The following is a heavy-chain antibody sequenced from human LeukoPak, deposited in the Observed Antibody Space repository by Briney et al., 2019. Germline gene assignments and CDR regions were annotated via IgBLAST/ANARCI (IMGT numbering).Heavy chain of an antibody. V-gene: IGHV3-30-3*02. J-gene: IGHJ5*02. D-gene: IGHD6-19*01. CDR1: GFTFSSYA. CDR2: ISYDGSNK. Sequence: GGSLRLSCAASGFTFSSYAMHWVRQAPGKGLEWVAVISYDGSNKYYADSVKGRFTISRDNSKNTLYLQMNSLRAEDTAVYYCAKSGWHLNWFDPWGQGTLVAVSS. CDR3: AKSGWHLNWFDP.